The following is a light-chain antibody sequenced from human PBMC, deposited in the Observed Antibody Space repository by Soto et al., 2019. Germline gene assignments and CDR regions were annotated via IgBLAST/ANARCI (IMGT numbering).Light chain of an antibody. CDR2: GNT. CDR1: SSNIGSHYD. CDR3: QSYDRSLYDSYV. Sequence: QSVRTQPPSVSGAPGQRVTISCTGSSSNIGSHYDVHWYQHVPGTAPKLLIYGNTNRPSGVPDRFSGSKSGTSASLDINGLQADDEADYYCQSYDRSLYDSYVFGPGTKVTVL. V-gene: IGLV1-40*01. J-gene: IGLJ1*01.